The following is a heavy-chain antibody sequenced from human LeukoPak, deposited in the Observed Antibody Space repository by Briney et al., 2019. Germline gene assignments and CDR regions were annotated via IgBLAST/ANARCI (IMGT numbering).Heavy chain of an antibody. J-gene: IGHJ3*02. Sequence: SETLSLTCAVYIDSFTNYYWNWIRQTPGKGLEWIGEVNDSGGTNINPSLRSRVILSVDTSKNQFSLKLSSVTAADTAVYYCARGVMGFIALDAFDIWGQGTMVTVSS. V-gene: IGHV4-34*01. CDR3: ARGVMGFIALDAFDI. CDR1: IDSFTNYY. CDR2: VNDSGGT. D-gene: IGHD3-16*01.